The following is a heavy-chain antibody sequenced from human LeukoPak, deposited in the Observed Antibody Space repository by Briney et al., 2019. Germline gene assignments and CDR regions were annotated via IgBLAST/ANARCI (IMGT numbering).Heavy chain of an antibody. V-gene: IGHV4-39*01. CDR1: GGSISSSSYY. Sequence: SETLSLTCTVSGGSISSSSYYWGWIRQPPGKGLEWIGSIYYSGSTYYNPSLESRVTISVDTSKNQFSLKLSSVTAADTAVYYCARRSRVCGMDVWGQGTTVTVSS. CDR3: ARRSRVCGMDV. CDR2: IYYSGST. J-gene: IGHJ6*02. D-gene: IGHD1-26*01.